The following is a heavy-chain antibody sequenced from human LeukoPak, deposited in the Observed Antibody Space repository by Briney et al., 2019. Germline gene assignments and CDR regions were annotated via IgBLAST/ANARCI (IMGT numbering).Heavy chain of an antibody. V-gene: IGHV3-21*01. CDR3: ARSPTPYCGGDCYIDY. CDR1: GFTFSSYS. J-gene: IGHJ4*02. D-gene: IGHD2-21*02. Sequence: GGSLRLSCAASGFTFSSYSMNWVRQAPGKGLEWVSSISSSSSYIYYADSVKGRFTISRDNAKNSLYLQMNSLRAEDTAVYYCARSPTPYCGGDCYIDYWGQGTLVTVSS. CDR2: ISSSSSYI.